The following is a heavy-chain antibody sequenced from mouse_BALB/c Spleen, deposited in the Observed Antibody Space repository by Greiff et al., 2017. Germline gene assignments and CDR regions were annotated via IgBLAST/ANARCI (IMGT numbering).Heavy chain of an antibody. CDR2: ISSGGST. D-gene: IGHD1-1*01. CDR3: AREGHYYGSHYYAMDY. V-gene: IGHV5-6-5*01. CDR1: GFTFSSYA. Sequence: EVQRVESGGGLVKPGGSLKLSCAASGFTFSSYAMSWVRQTPEKRLEWVASISSGGSTYYPDSVKGRFTISRDNARNILYLQMSSLRSEDTAMYYCAREGHYYGSHYYAMDYWGQGTSVTVSS. J-gene: IGHJ4*01.